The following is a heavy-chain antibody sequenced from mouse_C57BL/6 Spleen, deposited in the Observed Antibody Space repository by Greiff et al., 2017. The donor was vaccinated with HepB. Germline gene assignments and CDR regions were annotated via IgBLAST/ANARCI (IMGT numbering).Heavy chain of an antibody. D-gene: IGHD2-13*01. CDR1: GFNIKDYY. J-gene: IGHJ2*01. V-gene: IGHV14-2*01. Sequence: VQLKESGAELVKPGASVKLSCPASGFNIKDYYMHWVKQRTEQGLEWIGRIDPEDGETKYAPKFQGKATITADTSSNTAYLQRSSLTSEDTSVYYCAFLGLLNYFDYWGQGTTLTVSS. CDR3: AFLGLLNYFDY. CDR2: IDPEDGET.